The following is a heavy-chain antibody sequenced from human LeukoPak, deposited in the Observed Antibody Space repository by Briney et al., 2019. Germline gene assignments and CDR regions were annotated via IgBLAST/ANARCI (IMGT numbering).Heavy chain of an antibody. Sequence: SETLSFTCAVYGGSFSGYYWSWIRQPPGKGLEWIGEINHSGSTNYNPSLKSRVTISVDTSKNQFSLKLSSVTAADTAVYYCARGPRPRYSSSSREGYYYYMDVWGKGTPVTVSS. V-gene: IGHV4-34*01. CDR3: ARGPRPRYSSSSREGYYYYMDV. J-gene: IGHJ6*03. CDR1: GGSFSGYY. D-gene: IGHD6-6*01. CDR2: INHSGST.